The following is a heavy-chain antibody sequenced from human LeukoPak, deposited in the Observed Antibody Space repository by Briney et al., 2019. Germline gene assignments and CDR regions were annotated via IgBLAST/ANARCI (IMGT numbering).Heavy chain of an antibody. CDR1: GFTFSSYA. J-gene: IGHJ4*02. D-gene: IGHD3-3*01. Sequence: PGGSLRLSCAASGFTFSSYAMSWVRQAPGKGREWVSAISGSGGSTYYADSVKGRFTISRDNSKNSLYLQMNSLRAEDTAVYYCARAYDFWSGPGGYWGQGTLVTVSS. CDR2: ISGSGGST. V-gene: IGHV3-23*01. CDR3: ARAYDFWSGPGGY.